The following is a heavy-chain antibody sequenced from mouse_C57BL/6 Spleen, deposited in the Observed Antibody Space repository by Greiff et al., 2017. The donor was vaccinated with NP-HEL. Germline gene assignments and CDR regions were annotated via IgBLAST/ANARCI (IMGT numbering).Heavy chain of an antibody. D-gene: IGHD2-3*01. CDR2: ISSGSSTI. CDR1: GFTFSDYG. J-gene: IGHJ2*01. Sequence: EVKVEESGGGLVKPGGSLKLSCAASGFTFSDYGMHWVRQAPEKGLEWVAYISSGSSTIYYADTVKGRFTISRDNAKNTLFLQMTSLRSEDTAMYYCARLDDGYLLVDYWGQGTTLTVSS. CDR3: ARLDDGYLLVDY. V-gene: IGHV5-17*01.